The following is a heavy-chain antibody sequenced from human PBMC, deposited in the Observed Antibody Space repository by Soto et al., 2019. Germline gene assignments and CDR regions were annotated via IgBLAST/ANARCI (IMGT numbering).Heavy chain of an antibody. CDR1: GASISGGYYY. CDR2: IYYSGST. D-gene: IGHD1-20*01. V-gene: IGHV4-31*11. CDR3: ARVGGINWFDP. Sequence: QQLLQECGPRLMQSPTTPPLTTVSAGASISGGYYYCRWRRHHRRKGLEWIGYIYYSGSTYYNPSLKSRVTISVDTSKNQFSLKLSSVTAADTAVYYCARVGGINWFDPWGQGTLVTVSS. J-gene: IGHJ5*02.